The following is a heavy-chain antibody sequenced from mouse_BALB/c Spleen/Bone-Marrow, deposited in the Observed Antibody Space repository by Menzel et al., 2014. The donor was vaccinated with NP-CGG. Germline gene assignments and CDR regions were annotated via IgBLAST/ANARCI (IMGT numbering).Heavy chain of an antibody. J-gene: IGHJ3*01. CDR1: GFTFSTYG. Sequence: EVKLVESGGGLVQPGGSLKLSCAASGFTFSTYGMSWVRQTPDKRLELVASINNNGGSTYYPDSVKGRFTISRDNAKNTPYLQMSSLKSEDTAMYYCARDHVVGYWGQGTLVTVSA. CDR3: ARDHVVGY. CDR2: INNNGGST. V-gene: IGHV5-6-3*01.